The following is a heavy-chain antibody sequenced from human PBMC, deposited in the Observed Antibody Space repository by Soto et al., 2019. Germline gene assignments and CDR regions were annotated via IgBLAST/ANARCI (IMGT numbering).Heavy chain of an antibody. D-gene: IGHD2-15*01. J-gene: IGHJ5*02. CDR1: GFTFSSYG. V-gene: IGHV3-30*03. CDR3: SSTSLFCSGGSTYLDPRFDH. Sequence: GGSLRLSCAASGFTFSSYGMHWVRQAPGKGLEWVAVISYDGSNKYYADSVKGRFTISRDNSKNTLYLQMNSLRAEDTAVYYYSSTSLFCSGGSTYLDPRFDHWGQGTLVTVSS. CDR2: ISYDGSNK.